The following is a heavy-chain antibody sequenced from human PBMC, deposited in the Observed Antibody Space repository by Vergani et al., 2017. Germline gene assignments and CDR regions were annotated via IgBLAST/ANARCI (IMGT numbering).Heavy chain of an antibody. D-gene: IGHD2-2*01. CDR1: GGSFSGYY. J-gene: IGHJ4*02. CDR3: ARATGYCSSTSCYKPYDY. V-gene: IGHV4-34*01. Sequence: QVQLQQWGAGLLKPSETLSLTCAVYGGSFSGYYWSWIRQPPGKGLEWIGESNHSGSTNYNPSLKSRVTISVDTSKNQFSLKLSSVTAADTAVYYCARATGYCSSTSCYKPYDYWGQGTLVTVSS. CDR2: SNHSGST.